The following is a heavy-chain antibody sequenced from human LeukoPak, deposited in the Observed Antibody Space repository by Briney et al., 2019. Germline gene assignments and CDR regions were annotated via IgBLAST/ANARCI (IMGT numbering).Heavy chain of an antibody. V-gene: IGHV1-2*02. Sequence: ASVKVSCKASGYTFTGYYMHWVRQAPGQGLEWMGWISPNSGGTNYAQRFQGGVTMTRDTSISTAYMELSRLRSDDTAVYYCASRVVPAAPLLPWGQGTLVTVSS. J-gene: IGHJ5*02. CDR3: ASRVVPAAPLLP. CDR1: GYTFTGYY. D-gene: IGHD2-2*01. CDR2: ISPNSGGT.